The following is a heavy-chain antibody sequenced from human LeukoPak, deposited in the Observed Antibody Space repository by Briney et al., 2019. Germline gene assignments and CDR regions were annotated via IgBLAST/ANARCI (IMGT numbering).Heavy chain of an antibody. J-gene: IGHJ4*02. V-gene: IGHV3-23*01. CDR2: ISGSGGST. CDR3: AKGPRGTMVRGVIISPDY. CDR1: GFTFSSYA. Sequence: GGSLRLSCAASGFTFSSYAMSWVRQAPGKGLEWVSAISGSGGSTYYADSVKGRFTISRDNSKNTLYLQMNSLRAEDTAVYYCAKGPRGTMVRGVIISPDYWGQGTLVTVPS. D-gene: IGHD3-10*01.